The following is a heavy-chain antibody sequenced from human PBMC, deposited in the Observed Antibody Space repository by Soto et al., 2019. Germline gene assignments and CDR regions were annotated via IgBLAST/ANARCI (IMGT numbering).Heavy chain of an antibody. CDR2: IYYSGST. D-gene: IGHD2-15*01. CDR1: GGSISSGDYY. Sequence: PSETLSLTCTVSGGSISSGDYYWSWIRQPPGKGLEWIGYIYYSGSTYYNPSLKSRVTISVDTSKNQFSLKLSSVTAADAAVYYCARVAARYLNCYYYGMDVWGQGTTVTVSS. J-gene: IGHJ6*02. CDR3: ARVAARYLNCYYYGMDV. V-gene: IGHV4-30-4*01.